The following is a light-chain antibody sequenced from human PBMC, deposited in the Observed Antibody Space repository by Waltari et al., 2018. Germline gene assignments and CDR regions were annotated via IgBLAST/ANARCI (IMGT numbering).Light chain of an antibody. CDR3: CSYVSNTYV. CDR1: TSDVWTYNL. Sequence: QSALTQPASVSVSPGQSITISCTGTTSDVWTYNLISWYQQPPGKAPKLIIFEGTKRPSGVSNRFFASKSGNTASLTISGLQADDEADYHCCSYVSNTYVFGTGTKVTVL. CDR2: EGT. V-gene: IGLV2-23*01. J-gene: IGLJ1*01.